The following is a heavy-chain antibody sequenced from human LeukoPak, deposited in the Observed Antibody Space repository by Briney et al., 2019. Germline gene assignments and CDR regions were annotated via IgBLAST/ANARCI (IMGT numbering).Heavy chain of an antibody. CDR1: GGSFSIYC. J-gene: IGHJ4*02. V-gene: IGHV4-34*01. CDR3: ATMGSGSYFNF. Sequence: PSETLSLTCGVYGGSFSIYCWNWIRQPPGKGLEWIGEINQSGSTKYNPYLKSRVTISVDTSKNQFSLKLSSVTAADTAVYYCATMGSGSYFNFWGQGSLVTVSS. CDR2: INQSGST. D-gene: IGHD1-26*01.